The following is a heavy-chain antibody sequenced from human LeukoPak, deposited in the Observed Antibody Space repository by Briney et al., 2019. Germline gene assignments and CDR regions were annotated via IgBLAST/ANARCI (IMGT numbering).Heavy chain of an antibody. D-gene: IGHD1-26*01. CDR2: IKPNSGDT. CDR1: GYPFLGHY. CDR3: ARGDAWELAIDF. V-gene: IGHV1-2*02. Sequence: ASVKVSCKPSGYPFLGHYINWVRHAPGQGLEWMGWIKPNSGDTNYAQKFQGRLTMTRDTTISTVYMELNRLTSDDTAVYYCARGDAWELAIDFWGQGTLITVSS. J-gene: IGHJ4*02.